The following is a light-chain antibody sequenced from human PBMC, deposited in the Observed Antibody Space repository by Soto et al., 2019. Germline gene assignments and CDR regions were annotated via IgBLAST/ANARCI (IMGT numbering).Light chain of an antibody. J-gene: IGKJ5*01. CDR1: QSVTSSY. CDR2: GAS. CDR3: QQYGYSPPIT. V-gene: IGKV3-20*01. Sequence: EIVLTQSPGTLSLSPGERATLSCRASQSVTSSYLAWYQQKPGRAPRLLIYGASNRATGIPDRFSGSGSGTVFTLTISRXEPEDFXVYXXQQYGYSPPITFGQGTRLEIK.